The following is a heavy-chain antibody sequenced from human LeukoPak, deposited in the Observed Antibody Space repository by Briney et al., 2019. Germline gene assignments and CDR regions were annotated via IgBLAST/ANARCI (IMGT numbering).Heavy chain of an antibody. D-gene: IGHD3-10*01. CDR3: AKCVWFGELPHDAFDM. CDR2: TSSSSGTI. CDR1: GFTFSIYS. J-gene: IGHJ3*02. Sequence: PGGSLRLSCAASGFTFSIYSMSWVRQAPGKGLEWVSYTSSSSGTIYYADSVKGRFTISRDNAKNSLYLQMNSLRAEDTTVYYCAKCVWFGELPHDAFDMWGQGTMVTVSS. V-gene: IGHV3-48*01.